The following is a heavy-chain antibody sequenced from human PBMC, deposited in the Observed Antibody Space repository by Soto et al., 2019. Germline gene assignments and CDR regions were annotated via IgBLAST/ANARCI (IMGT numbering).Heavy chain of an antibody. CDR2: INPSGGST. V-gene: IGHV1-46*03. D-gene: IGHD3-10*01. J-gene: IGHJ4*02. CDR1: GYTFTSYY. Sequence: ASVKVSCKASGYTFTSYYMHWVRQAPGQGLEWMGIINPSGGSTSYAQKFQGRVTMTRDTSTSTVYMELSSLRSEDTAVYYCARDSGSGRYYPPSFDYWGQGTLVTVSS. CDR3: ARDSGSGRYYPPSFDY.